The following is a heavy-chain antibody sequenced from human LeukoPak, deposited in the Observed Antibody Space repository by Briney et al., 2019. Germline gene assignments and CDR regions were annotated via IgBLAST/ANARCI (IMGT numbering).Heavy chain of an antibody. CDR1: GGSISSYY. V-gene: IGHV4-59*01. CDR3: ARDDGWSGYFDY. Sequence: PSQTLSLTCTVSGGSISSYYWSWIRQPPGKGLEWIGYIYYSGSTNYNPSLKSRVTISVDTSKNQFSLKLSSVTAADTAVYYCARDDGWSGYFDYWGQGTLVTVSS. CDR2: IYYSGST. J-gene: IGHJ4*02. D-gene: IGHD4-17*01.